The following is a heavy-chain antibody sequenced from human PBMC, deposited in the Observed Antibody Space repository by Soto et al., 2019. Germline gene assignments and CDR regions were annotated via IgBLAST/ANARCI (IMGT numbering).Heavy chain of an antibody. D-gene: IGHD2-15*01. CDR3: ASIIKGYCSGGSCYDAFDI. J-gene: IGHJ3*02. CDR2: ISGSGGST. Sequence: EVQLLESGGGLVQPGGSLRLSCAASGFTFSSYAMSWVRQAPGKGLEWVSAISGSGGSTYYADSVKGRFTISRDNSKNTLYLQMNSPRAEDTAVYYCASIIKGYCSGGSCYDAFDIWGQGTMVTVSS. CDR1: GFTFSSYA. V-gene: IGHV3-23*01.